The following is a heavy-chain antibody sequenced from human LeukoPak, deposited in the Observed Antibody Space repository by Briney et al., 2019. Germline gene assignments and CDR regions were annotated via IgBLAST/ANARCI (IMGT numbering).Heavy chain of an antibody. CDR1: GFSFSSYG. D-gene: IGHD3-22*01. CDR3: AKDDSSGYYLDY. J-gene: IGHJ4*02. Sequence: GGSLRLSCAASGFSFSSYGMHWVRQAPGKGLEWVAVIWYDGSNKYYADSVKGRFTISRDNSKNTLYLQMNSLRAEDTAVYYCAKDDSSGYYLDYWGQGTLVTVSS. V-gene: IGHV3-33*06. CDR2: IWYDGSNK.